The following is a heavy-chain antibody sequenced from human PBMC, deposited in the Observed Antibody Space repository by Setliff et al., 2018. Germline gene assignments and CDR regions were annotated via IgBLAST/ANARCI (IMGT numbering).Heavy chain of an antibody. J-gene: IGHJ6*03. Sequence: ASVKVSCKASGYAFASHYMHWVRQAPGQGLEWMGLIHPGGGSSSPAEKFEGRVTMTRDTSTSTVYMELSSLRSDDTAIYFCARDRNDNYESSGYYYAGGYMDVWGKGTTVTVSS. V-gene: IGHV1-46*01. CDR3: ARDRNDNYESSGYYYAGGYMDV. CDR2: IHPGGGSS. D-gene: IGHD3-22*01. CDR1: GYAFASHY.